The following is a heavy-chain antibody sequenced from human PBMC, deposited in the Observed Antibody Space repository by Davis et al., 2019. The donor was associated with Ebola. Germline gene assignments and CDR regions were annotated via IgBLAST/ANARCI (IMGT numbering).Heavy chain of an antibody. CDR1: GGSISSSDYY. CDR2: INHSGST. Sequence: MPGGSLRLSCTVSGGSISSSDYYWSWIRQPPGKGLEWIGEINHSGSTNYNPSLKSRVTISVDTSKNQFSLKLSSVTAADTAVYYCASIAARRVYYYYGMDVWGKGTTVTVSS. CDR3: ASIAARRVYYYYGMDV. J-gene: IGHJ6*04. D-gene: IGHD6-6*01. V-gene: IGHV4-39*07.